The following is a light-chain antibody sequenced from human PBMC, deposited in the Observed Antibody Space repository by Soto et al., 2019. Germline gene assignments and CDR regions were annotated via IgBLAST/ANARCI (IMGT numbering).Light chain of an antibody. CDR3: SACDDSRNVYV. Sequence: QSVLTQPPSASGTPGQRVTISCSGSSSNIGSNTVNWYQQLPGTAPKLLIYSNNQRPSGVPDRFSGSKSGTSASLAISGLQAEDEADYYCSACDDSRNVYVFGTGTKLTVL. J-gene: IGLJ1*01. CDR2: SNN. CDR1: SSNIGSNT. V-gene: IGLV1-44*01.